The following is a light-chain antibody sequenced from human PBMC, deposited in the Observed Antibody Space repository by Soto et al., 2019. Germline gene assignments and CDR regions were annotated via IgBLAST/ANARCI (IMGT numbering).Light chain of an antibody. J-gene: IGLJ1*01. CDR3: CSYAGKSLYV. CDR2: EGS. V-gene: IGLV2-23*01. CDR1: SSDVGSYNL. Sequence: QAVLTQPASVSGSPGQSITISCTGTSSDVGSYNLVSWYQQHPGKAPKLMIYEGSKRPSGVSNRFSGSKSGNTASLTISGLQAEEEADYYCCSYAGKSLYVFGTGTKVTVL.